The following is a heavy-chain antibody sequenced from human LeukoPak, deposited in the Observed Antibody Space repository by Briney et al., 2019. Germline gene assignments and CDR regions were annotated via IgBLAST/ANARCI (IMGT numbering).Heavy chain of an antibody. V-gene: IGHV1-69*13. Sequence: RASVKVSCKASGGTFSSYAISWVRQAPGQGLEWMGGIIPIFGTANYAQKFQGGVTVTADESTSTAYMELSSLRSEDTAVYYCARERYWSSTSCYGNWFDPWGQGTLVTVSS. CDR2: IIPIFGTA. CDR1: GGTFSSYA. D-gene: IGHD2-2*01. CDR3: ARERYWSSTSCYGNWFDP. J-gene: IGHJ5*02.